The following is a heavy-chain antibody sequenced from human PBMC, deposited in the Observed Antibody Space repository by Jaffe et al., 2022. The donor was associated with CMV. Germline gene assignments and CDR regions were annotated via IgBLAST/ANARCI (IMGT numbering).Heavy chain of an antibody. D-gene: IGHD1-7*01. CDR2: IWYDGSNK. V-gene: IGHV3-33*01. Sequence: QVQLVESGGGVVQPGRSLRLSCAASGFTFSSYGMHWVRQAPGKGLEWVAVIWYDGSNKYYADSVKGRFTISRDNSKNTLYLQMNSLRAEDTAVYYCARDLRMGITGTTSDYWGQGTLVTVSS. J-gene: IGHJ4*02. CDR3: ARDLRMGITGTTSDY. CDR1: GFTFSSYG.